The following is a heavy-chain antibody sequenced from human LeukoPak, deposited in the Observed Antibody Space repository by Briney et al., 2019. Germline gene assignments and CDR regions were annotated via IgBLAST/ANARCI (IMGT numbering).Heavy chain of an antibody. Sequence: SETLSLTCTVSGGSISSGAYYWSWIRQPAGKGLEWIGRIYTSGSTNYNPSLKSRITISVDTSKNQFSLKLSSVTAADTAVYYCARGNLFTEECYFDYWGQGTLVTVSS. J-gene: IGHJ4*02. CDR1: GGSISSGAYY. CDR2: IYTSGST. D-gene: IGHD1-14*01. CDR3: ARGNLFTEECYFDY. V-gene: IGHV4-61*02.